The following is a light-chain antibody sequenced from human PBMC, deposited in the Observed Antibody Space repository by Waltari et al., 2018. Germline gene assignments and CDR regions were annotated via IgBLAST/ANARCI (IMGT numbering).Light chain of an antibody. CDR3: GTWDDSLSAVV. V-gene: IGLV1-51*01. CDR2: DNN. CDR1: SSNLGINA. Sequence: QSVLTQPPSVSAAPGQKVTISCSGSSSNLGINAVPWYQQLPGKAPKLLIYDNNKRPSGIPDRFSGSKSGTSATLGITGLQTGDEADYYCGTWDDSLSAVVFGGGTKLTVL. J-gene: IGLJ2*01.